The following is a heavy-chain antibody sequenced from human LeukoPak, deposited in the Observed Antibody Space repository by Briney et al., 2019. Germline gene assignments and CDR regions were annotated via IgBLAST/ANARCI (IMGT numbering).Heavy chain of an antibody. V-gene: IGHV3-7*01. D-gene: IGHD5-18*01. CDR1: GFTFSSYA. CDR3: ARSLWPEDY. J-gene: IGHJ4*02. Sequence: GGSLRLSCAASGFTFSSYAMSWVRQAPGKGLEWVANIKQDGSEKNYVDSVKGRFTISRDNAKTSLYLQMNSLRAEDTAVYYCARSLWPEDYWGQGILVTVSS. CDR2: IKQDGSEK.